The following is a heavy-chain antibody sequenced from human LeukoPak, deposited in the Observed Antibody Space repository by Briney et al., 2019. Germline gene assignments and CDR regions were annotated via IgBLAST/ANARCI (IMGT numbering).Heavy chain of an antibody. CDR2: ISYDGSNK. V-gene: IGHV3-30-3*01. D-gene: IGHD3-9*01. Sequence: GGSLRLSCAASGFTFSSYAMHWVRQAPGKGLEWVAVISYDGSNKYYADSVKGRFTISRDNSKNTLYLQMNSLRAEDTAVYYCARDTAYYDILTGYYIWGQGTLVTVSS. CDR3: ARDTAYYDILTGYYI. J-gene: IGHJ4*02. CDR1: GFTFSSYA.